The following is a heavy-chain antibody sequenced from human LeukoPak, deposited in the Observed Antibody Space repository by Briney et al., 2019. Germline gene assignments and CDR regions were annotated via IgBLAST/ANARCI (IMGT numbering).Heavy chain of an antibody. CDR1: GFIFSDYG. CDR3: AKTGMLRRVGYLDV. V-gene: IGHV3-30*18. CDR2: IAYDGNNT. D-gene: IGHD3-16*01. J-gene: IGHJ6*01. Sequence: LAGGSLTLSCVASGFIFSDYGIQWVRQPPGKGLEWVAVIAYDGNNTYYRASVRGRFTIARDNSKRMVYLEMNSLRVEDTGVYYCAKTGMLRRVGYLDVWGKGAAVIVS.